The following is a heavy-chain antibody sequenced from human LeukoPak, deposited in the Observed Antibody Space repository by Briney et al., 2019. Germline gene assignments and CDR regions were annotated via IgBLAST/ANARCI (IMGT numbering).Heavy chain of an antibody. CDR2: ISAYNGIT. V-gene: IGHV1-18*01. CDR1: GYTFTSYG. Sequence: GASVKVSCKASGYTFTSYGISWVRQAPGQGLEWMGWISAYNGITNYAQKLQGRVTMTTDTSTSTAYMELRSLRSHDTAVYYCAREESYYDILTGSHGMDVWGQGTTVTVSS. CDR3: AREESYYDILTGSHGMDV. D-gene: IGHD3-9*01. J-gene: IGHJ6*02.